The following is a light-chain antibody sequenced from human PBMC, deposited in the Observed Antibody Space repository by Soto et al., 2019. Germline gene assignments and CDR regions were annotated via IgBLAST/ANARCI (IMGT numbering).Light chain of an antibody. CDR3: QQYENSCT. CDR1: QSISSW. V-gene: IGKV1-5*01. J-gene: IGKJ1*01. Sequence: QSPSFLSATPGDRVTITFRASQSISSWWAWYKQNPVKAPTHLIFDASNLESGVHSRFSGSGSGNEFTITISNLQHDDSAYYYWQQYENSCTFGQGTKVDIK. CDR2: DAS.